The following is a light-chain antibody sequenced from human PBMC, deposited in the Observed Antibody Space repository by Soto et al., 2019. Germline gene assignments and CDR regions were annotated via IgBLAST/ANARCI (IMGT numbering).Light chain of an antibody. V-gene: IGKV1-5*01. CDR2: GAC. CDR1: QSVRSW. Sequence: DIQMTQSPSTLSASVGDRVTITCRASQSVRSWWAWYQQKPVRAPNFRIYGACGFESGVPSRFSGSGPGTEFTLTISNLQPDDFATYYCQQYDNYPLTFGGGTKVDIK. J-gene: IGKJ4*01. CDR3: QQYDNYPLT.